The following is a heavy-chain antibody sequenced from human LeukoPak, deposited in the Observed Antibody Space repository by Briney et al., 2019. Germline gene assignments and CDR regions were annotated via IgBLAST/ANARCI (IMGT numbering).Heavy chain of an antibody. D-gene: IGHD4-17*01. Sequence: PGESLKISCKGSGYSFTSYWIGWVRQMPGKGLEWMGIIYPGDSDTRYSPSFQGQVTISADKSISTAYLQWSSLKASDTAMYYCARRGYSGFHDYGDHPYYFDYWGQGTLVTVSS. CDR2: IYPGDSDT. CDR3: ARRGYSGFHDYGDHPYYFDY. J-gene: IGHJ4*02. CDR1: GYSFTSYW. V-gene: IGHV5-51*01.